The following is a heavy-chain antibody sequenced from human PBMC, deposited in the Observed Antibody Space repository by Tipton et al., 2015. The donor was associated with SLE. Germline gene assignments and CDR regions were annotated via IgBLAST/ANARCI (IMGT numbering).Heavy chain of an antibody. J-gene: IGHJ4*02. CDR3: ANTIAVAGHTSFFDY. Sequence: TLSLTCAVYGGSFSGYYWSWIRQPPGKGLEWIGEINHSGSTNYNPSPKSRVTISVDTSKNQFSLKLSSVTAADTAVYYCANTIAVAGHTSFFDYWGQGTLVTVSS. D-gene: IGHD6-19*01. CDR2: INHSGST. CDR1: GGSFSGYY. V-gene: IGHV4-34*01.